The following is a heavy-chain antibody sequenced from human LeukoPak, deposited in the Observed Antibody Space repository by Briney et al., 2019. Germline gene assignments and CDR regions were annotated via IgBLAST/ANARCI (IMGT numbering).Heavy chain of an antibody. CDR2: ISWNSGSI. V-gene: IGHV3-9*01. D-gene: IGHD3-22*01. CDR1: GFTFDDYA. CDR3: ATGYYYDSSGYYYVRAEYFQH. J-gene: IGHJ1*01. Sequence: GGSLRLSCAASGFTFDDYAMHWVRQAPGKGLEWVSGISWNSGSIDYADSVKGRFTVSRDNAKNSLYLQMNSLRAEDTALYYCATGYYYDSSGYYYVRAEYFQHWGQGTLVTVSS.